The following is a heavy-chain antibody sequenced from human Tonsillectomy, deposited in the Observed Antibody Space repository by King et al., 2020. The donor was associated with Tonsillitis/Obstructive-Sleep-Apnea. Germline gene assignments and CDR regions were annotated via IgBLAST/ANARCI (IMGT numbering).Heavy chain of an antibody. CDR3: ARLRRNYSAPTPKYYFDY. V-gene: IGHV5-10-1*01. CDR2: IDPSDSYT. Sequence: EWQLVQSGAEVKKPGESLRISCKGSGYSFTIYWISWVRQMPGKGLEWMGRIDPSDSYTNYSPSFEGHVTISADKSISTAYLQWSSLKASDTAMYYCARLRRNYSAPTPKYYFDYWGQGTLVTVSS. D-gene: IGHD1-7*01. J-gene: IGHJ4*02. CDR1: GYSFTIYW.